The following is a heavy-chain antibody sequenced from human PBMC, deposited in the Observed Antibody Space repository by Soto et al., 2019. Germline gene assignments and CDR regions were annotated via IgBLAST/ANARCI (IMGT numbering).Heavy chain of an antibody. J-gene: IGHJ4*02. CDR1: GGSIISGGYS. Sequence: TLCLTCAVSGGSIISGGYSWSWIRQPPGKGLEWIGYIYHSGSTYYNPSLKSRVTISVDRSKNQFSLKLSSVTAADTAVYYCARSVAGYCSGGSCWHYFDYCGQGTLVNVSS. D-gene: IGHD2-15*01. CDR2: IYHSGST. CDR3: ARSVAGYCSGGSCWHYFDY. V-gene: IGHV4-30-2*01.